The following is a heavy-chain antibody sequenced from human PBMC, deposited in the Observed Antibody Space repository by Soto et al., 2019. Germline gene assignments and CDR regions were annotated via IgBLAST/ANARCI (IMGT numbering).Heavy chain of an antibody. CDR1: GGSISSYY. Sequence: NPSETLSLTCTVSGGSISSYYWSWIRQPAGKGLEWIGRIYTSGSTNYNPSLKSRVTMSVDTSKNQFSLKLSSVTAANTAVYYCARENKYGDYGNPQILFDYWGQGTLVTVSS. CDR2: IYTSGST. J-gene: IGHJ4*02. V-gene: IGHV4-4*07. CDR3: ARENKYGDYGNPQILFDY. D-gene: IGHD4-17*01.